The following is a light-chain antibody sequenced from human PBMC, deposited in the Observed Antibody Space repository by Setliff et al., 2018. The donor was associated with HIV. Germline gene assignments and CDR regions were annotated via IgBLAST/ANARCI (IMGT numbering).Light chain of an antibody. CDR2: EVI. V-gene: IGLV2-23*02. CDR1: RSDVGAYNL. CDR3: CSYAGSSMI. Sequence: QSVLTQPASVSGSPGQSITISCTGTRSDVGAYNLVSWYRHLPGTSPKVIIYEVIHRPSGVSPRFSGSKSGNTASLTISGLQAEDEADYYCCSYAGSSMIFGGGTKVTVL. J-gene: IGLJ2*01.